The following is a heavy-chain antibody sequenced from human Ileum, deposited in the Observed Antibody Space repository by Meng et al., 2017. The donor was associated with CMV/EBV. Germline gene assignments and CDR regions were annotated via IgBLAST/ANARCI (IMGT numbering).Heavy chain of an antibody. J-gene: IGHJ6*02. V-gene: IGHV3-7*01. D-gene: IGHD2/OR15-2a*01. CDR1: GFTFSSYW. CDR2: IKQDGSEK. Sequence: GESLKISCAASGFTFSSYWMSWVRQAPGKGLEWVANIKQDGSEKYYVDSVKGRFTISRDNAKNSLYLQMNSLRAEDTAVYYCARDLVTYGMDVWGQGTTVTVSS. CDR3: ARDLVTYGMDV.